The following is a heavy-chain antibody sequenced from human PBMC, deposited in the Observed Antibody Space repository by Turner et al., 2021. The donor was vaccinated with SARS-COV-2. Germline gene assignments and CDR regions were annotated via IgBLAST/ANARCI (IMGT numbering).Heavy chain of an antibody. J-gene: IGHJ4*02. D-gene: IGHD3-10*01. CDR2: INPNTGAT. V-gene: IGHV1-2*02. CDR1: GYRFNGYY. CDR3: AKDSGAVDGSFDF. Sequence: QVQLVQSGTEVRKPGASVKVSCRASGYRFNGYYIHWVRQAPGQGLEWMGWINPNTGATNYAQKSQGRVTLTRDTSIRTVYMELTRLRADETAVYYCAKDSGAVDGSFDFWGQGSLVAVSS.